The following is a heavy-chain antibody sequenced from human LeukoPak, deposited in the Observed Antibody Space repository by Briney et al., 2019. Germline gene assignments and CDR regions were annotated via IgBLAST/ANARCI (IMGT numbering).Heavy chain of an antibody. CDR3: ARGRVVVVPAAMSSHYYYYMDV. D-gene: IGHD2-2*01. CDR1: GYTFTGYY. CDR2: ISAYNGNT. V-gene: IGHV1-18*04. J-gene: IGHJ6*03. Sequence: ASVKVSCKASGYTFTGYYMHWVRQAPGQGLEWMGWISAYNGNTNYAQKLQGRVTMTTDTSTSTAYMELRSLRSDDTAVYYCARGRVVVVPAAMSSHYYYYMDVWGKGTTVTVSS.